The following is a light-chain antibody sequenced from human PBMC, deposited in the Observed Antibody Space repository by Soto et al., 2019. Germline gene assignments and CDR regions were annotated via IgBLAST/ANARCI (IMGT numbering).Light chain of an antibody. CDR3: SLYTSENTYV. J-gene: IGLJ1*01. V-gene: IGLV2-18*01. Sequence: QSVLTQPPSVSGSPGQSVTISCTGTSTDFVSYNRVSWYQQPPGTAPKLIIYEASNRPSGVPDRFSGSKSGNTASLTISGLQAADEADPYRSLYTSENTYVFGTGTKVTVL. CDR1: STDFVSYNR. CDR2: EAS.